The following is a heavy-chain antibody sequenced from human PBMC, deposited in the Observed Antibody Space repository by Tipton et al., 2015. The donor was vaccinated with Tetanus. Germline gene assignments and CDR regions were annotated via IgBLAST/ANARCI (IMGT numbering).Heavy chain of an antibody. CDR1: GGSISSGGYY. CDR3: ARFSYDSGGFYSYFDY. J-gene: IGHJ4*02. D-gene: IGHD3-22*01. CDR2: IYYSGST. V-gene: IGHV4-31*03. Sequence: TLSLTCTVSGGSISSGGYYWSWIRQHPGKGLEWIGYIYYSGSTYYNPSLKSRVSISVDTSNDQFSLRLTSVTAADTAIYYCARFSYDSGGFYSYFDYWGRGTLVTVSS.